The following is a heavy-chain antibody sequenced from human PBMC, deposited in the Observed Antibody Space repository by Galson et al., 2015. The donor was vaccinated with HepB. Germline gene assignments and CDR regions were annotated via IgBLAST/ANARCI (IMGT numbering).Heavy chain of an antibody. CDR3: GRDGYNSGFVDY. V-gene: IGHV3-11*01. J-gene: IGHJ4*02. CDR2: ISTSGNTK. CDR1: GFSFNDYY. Sequence: SLRLSCAASGFSFNDYYMTWVRQAPGKGLEWLSYISTSGNTKYYADSVKGRFTISRDTATNSLYLQMNSLRADDTAVYYCGRDGYNSGFVDYWGQGTLVTVSS. D-gene: IGHD6-19*01.